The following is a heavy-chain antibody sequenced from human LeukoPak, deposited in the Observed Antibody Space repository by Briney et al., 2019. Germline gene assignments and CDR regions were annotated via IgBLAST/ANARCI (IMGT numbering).Heavy chain of an antibody. CDR1: GFTFSSYA. D-gene: IGHD2-21*01. J-gene: IGHJ4*02. CDR2: ISGSGGST. CDR3: ARGGGESEDYFDY. V-gene: IGHV3-23*01. Sequence: GGSLRLSCAASGFTFSSYAMSWVRQAPGKGLEWVSAISGSGGSTYYADSVKGRFTISRDNSKNTLYLQMNSLRAEDTAVYYCARGGGESEDYFDYWGQGTLVTVSS.